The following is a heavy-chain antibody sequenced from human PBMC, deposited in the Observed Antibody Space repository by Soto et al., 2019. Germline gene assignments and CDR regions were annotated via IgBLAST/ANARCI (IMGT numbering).Heavy chain of an antibody. Sequence: QVQLVESGGGVVQPGRSLRLSCAASGFTFSSYGMHWVRQAPGKGLEWVAVIWYDGSNKYYADSVKGRFTIFRDNYKNTMYLQMNSLRAEDTAVYYCAKDRDYGMDVWGQGTTVTVSS. V-gene: IGHV3-33*06. CDR3: AKDRDYGMDV. J-gene: IGHJ6*02. CDR1: GFTFSSYG. CDR2: IWYDGSNK.